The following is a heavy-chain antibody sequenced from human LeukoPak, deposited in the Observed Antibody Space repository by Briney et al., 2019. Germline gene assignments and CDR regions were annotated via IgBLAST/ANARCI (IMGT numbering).Heavy chain of an antibody. CDR3: ATDREYSQEP. CDR1: GFTFDDYA. CDR2: ISWNSGSI. J-gene: IGHJ5*02. V-gene: IGHV3-9*01. D-gene: IGHD5-12*01. Sequence: GGSLRLSCAASGFTFDDYAMHWVRHAPGKGLEWVSGISWNSGSIGYADSVKGRFTISRDNAKNTLYLQMNRLRDEDTAVYYCATDREYSQEPWGQGTLVTVSS.